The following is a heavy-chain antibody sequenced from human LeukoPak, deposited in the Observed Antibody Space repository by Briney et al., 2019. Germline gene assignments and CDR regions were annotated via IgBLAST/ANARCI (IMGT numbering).Heavy chain of an antibody. V-gene: IGHV3-53*01. CDR3: ARSLLDSGGCYYGDAFDL. D-gene: IGHD3-22*01. CDR2: IYSGGST. Sequence: GGSLRLSCAASGFTVSSNYMSWVRQAPGKGLEWVSVIYSGGSTYYADSVKGRFTISRDISKNTVYLQMNSLRVEDTAVYFCARSLLDSGGCYYGDAFDLWGQGTMVTVSS. J-gene: IGHJ3*01. CDR1: GFTVSSNY.